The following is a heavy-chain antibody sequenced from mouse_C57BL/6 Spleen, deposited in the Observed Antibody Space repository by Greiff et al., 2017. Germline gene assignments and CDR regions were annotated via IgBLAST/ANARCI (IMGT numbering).Heavy chain of an antibody. Sequence: VQLQQSGAELVRPGASVTLSCKASGYTFTDYEMHWGKQTPVHGLEWIGAIDPETGGTAYNQKFKGKAILTADKSSSTAYMELRSLTSEDSAVYYCTLLFYYAMDYWGQGTSVTVSS. J-gene: IGHJ4*01. CDR1: GYTFTDYE. CDR3: TLLFYYAMDY. D-gene: IGHD2-1*01. CDR2: IDPETGGT. V-gene: IGHV1-15*01.